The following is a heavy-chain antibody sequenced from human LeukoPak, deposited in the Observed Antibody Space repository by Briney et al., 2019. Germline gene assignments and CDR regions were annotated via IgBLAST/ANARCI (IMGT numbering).Heavy chain of an antibody. CDR3: ALDYYDSSGSYRGGYYFDY. D-gene: IGHD3-22*01. J-gene: IGHJ4*02. CDR2: IYSGGGT. CDR1: GFIVSNNY. Sequence: GGSLRLSCAASGFIVSNNYMNWVRQAPGKGLEWVSIIYSGGGTYYADSVRGRFTISRDNSKNTLYLQMNSLRAEDTAVYYCALDYYDSSGSYRGGYYFDYWGQGTLVTVSS. V-gene: IGHV3-53*01.